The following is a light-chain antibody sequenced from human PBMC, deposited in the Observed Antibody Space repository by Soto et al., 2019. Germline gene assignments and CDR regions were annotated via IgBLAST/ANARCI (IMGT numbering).Light chain of an antibody. CDR2: GAS. J-gene: IGKJ1*01. CDR3: QQYNNWPWT. CDR1: QSISSK. Sequence: ETVMTQSPVTLSVSPGERATLSCRASQSISSKLAWYQQKPGQTPRLLIYGASTRATGIPGRFSGSGSGTEFTLTISSLQSEDFAVYFCQQYNNWPWTFGQGTKVEV. V-gene: IGKV3-15*01.